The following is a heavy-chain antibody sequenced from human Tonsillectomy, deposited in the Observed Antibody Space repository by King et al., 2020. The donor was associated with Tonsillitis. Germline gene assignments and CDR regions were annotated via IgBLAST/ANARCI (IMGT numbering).Heavy chain of an antibody. V-gene: IGHV5-51*01. CDR3: ARHRGYSYGYGDY. CDR2: IYPGDSDT. J-gene: IGHJ4*02. D-gene: IGHD5-18*01. CDR1: GYSFTNYW. Sequence: QLVQSGAEVKKPGESLKISCKGSGYSFTNYWIVWVRQMPGNGLEWMGIIYPGDSDTRYSASFQGQVTISVDKSISTTYLPGSSLKGSDSAMYYCARHRGYSYGYGDYWGQGTQVTVSS.